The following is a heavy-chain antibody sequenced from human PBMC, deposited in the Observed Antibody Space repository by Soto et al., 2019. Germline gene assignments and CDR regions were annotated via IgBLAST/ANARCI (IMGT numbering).Heavy chain of an antibody. D-gene: IGHD6-13*01. Sequence: GGSLRLSCAASGFTFSSYGMHWVRQAPGKGLEWVAVISYDGSNKYYADSVKGRFTISRDNSKNTLYLQMNSLRAEDTAVYYCANGIAAAGPCLRYWGQGTLVTVSS. J-gene: IGHJ4*02. CDR3: ANGIAAAGPCLRY. V-gene: IGHV3-30*18. CDR2: ISYDGSNK. CDR1: GFTFSSYG.